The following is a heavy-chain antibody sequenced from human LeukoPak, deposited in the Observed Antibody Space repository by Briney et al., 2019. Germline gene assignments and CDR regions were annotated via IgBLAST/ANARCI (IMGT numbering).Heavy chain of an antibody. CDR3: SIAVANLFDP. Sequence: ASVKVSCKASGGTFSSYDISWVGEAPGQGGEWMGGIIPIFGAENYAKKFQGRVTMTTDTSTSTVYIELSSLRSEYTAMYYCSIAVANLFDPWGQGTLVTVSS. J-gene: IGHJ5*02. CDR2: IIPIFGAE. CDR1: GGTFSSYD. D-gene: IGHD2-15*01. V-gene: IGHV1-69*05.